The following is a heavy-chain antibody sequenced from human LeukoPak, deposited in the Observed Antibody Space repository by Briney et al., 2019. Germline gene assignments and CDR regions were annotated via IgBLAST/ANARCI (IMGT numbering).Heavy chain of an antibody. D-gene: IGHD3-22*01. CDR3: ARGYYDSSGYSNPFDY. Sequence: PSETLSLTCTVSGGSISSGSYYWSWIRQPPGKGLEWIGYIYYTGNTNYNPSLKSRVTVSVDTSKNQFSLRLTSVTAADTAVYYCARGYYDSSGYSNPFDYWGQGTLVTVSS. V-gene: IGHV4-61*01. J-gene: IGHJ4*02. CDR1: GGSISSGSYY. CDR2: IYYTGNT.